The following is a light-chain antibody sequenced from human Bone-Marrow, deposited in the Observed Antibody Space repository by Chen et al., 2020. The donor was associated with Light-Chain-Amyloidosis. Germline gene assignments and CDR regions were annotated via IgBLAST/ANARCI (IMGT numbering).Light chain of an antibody. Sequence: SYVLTQPSSVSVAPGQTATIACGGNNIGSTSLHWYQQTPGQAPLLVVYDDSDRPSGIPERLSGSNSGNTATLTISRVEAGDEADEYCQVWDRSSDRPVFGGGTKLTVL. CDR1: NIGSTS. V-gene: IGLV3-21*02. CDR2: DDS. CDR3: QVWDRSSDRPV. J-gene: IGLJ3*02.